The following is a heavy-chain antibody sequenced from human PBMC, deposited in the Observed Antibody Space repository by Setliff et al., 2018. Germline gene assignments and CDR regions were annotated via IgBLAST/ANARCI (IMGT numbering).Heavy chain of an antibody. J-gene: IGHJ4*02. Sequence: GGSLRLSCGASGFTYNNCWVSWVRQAPGKGLEWLASINPDGSEKYYVDSVRGRFTISRDNSRSTLYLQMNSLRAEDTAIYYCAKAASPLFGILGVEYHFDSWGQGKLVTVSS. CDR3: AKAASPLFGILGVEYHFDS. V-gene: IGHV3-7*03. D-gene: IGHD3-3*01. CDR2: INPDGSEK. CDR1: GFTYNNCW.